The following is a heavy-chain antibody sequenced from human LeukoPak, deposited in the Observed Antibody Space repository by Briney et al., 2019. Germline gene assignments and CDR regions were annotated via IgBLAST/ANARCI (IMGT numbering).Heavy chain of an antibody. J-gene: IGHJ4*02. CDR1: GGSISSYY. Sequence: SETLSFTCTVSGGSISSYYWSWIRQPAGKGLEWIGRIYTSGSTNYNPSLKSRVTMSVDTSKNQFSLKLSSVTAADTAVYYCASVRGYSGYVYFDYWGQGTLVTVSS. CDR3: ASVRGYSGYVYFDY. V-gene: IGHV4-4*07. CDR2: IYTSGST. D-gene: IGHD5-12*01.